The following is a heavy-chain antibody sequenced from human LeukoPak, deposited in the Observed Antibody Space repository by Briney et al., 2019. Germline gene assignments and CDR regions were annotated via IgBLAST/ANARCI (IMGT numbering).Heavy chain of an antibody. J-gene: IGHJ4*02. CDR1: GGSISSYY. CDR3: ASNYYGSGSYYAY. V-gene: IGHV4-59*01. Sequence: SETLSLTCTVSGGSISSYYWSWIRQPPGKGLEWIGYIYYSGSTNYNPSLKSRVTISVDTSKNQFSLKLSSVTAADTAVYYCASNYYGSGSYYAYWGQGTLVTVSS. D-gene: IGHD3-10*01. CDR2: IYYSGST.